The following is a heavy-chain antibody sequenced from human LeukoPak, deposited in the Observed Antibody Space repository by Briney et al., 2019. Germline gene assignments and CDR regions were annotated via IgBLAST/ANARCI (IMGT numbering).Heavy chain of an antibody. V-gene: IGHV4-34*01. Sequence: SETLSLTCAVYGGSFSDSYWSWIRQPPGEGLEWVGEISHSGDTNYNPSLKSRVTISLGAAKNQSSLNLSSVTAADTAVYYCARGSNSVAYWGQGTLVTVSS. D-gene: IGHD4-23*01. CDR1: GGSFSDSY. CDR2: ISHSGDT. J-gene: IGHJ4*02. CDR3: ARGSNSVAY.